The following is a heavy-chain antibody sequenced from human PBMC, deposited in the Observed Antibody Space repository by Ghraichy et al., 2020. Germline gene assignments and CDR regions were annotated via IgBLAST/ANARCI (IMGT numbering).Heavy chain of an antibody. V-gene: IGHV4-59*01. J-gene: IGHJ4*02. Sequence: SETLSLTCTVSGGSISSYYWSWIRQPPGKGLEWIGYIYYSGSTNYNPSLKSRVTISVDTSKNQFSLKLSSVTAADTAVYYCAGGYGDYNPLQFDYWGQGTLVTVSS. CDR2: IYYSGST. CDR3: AGGYGDYNPLQFDY. CDR1: GGSISSYY. D-gene: IGHD4-17*01.